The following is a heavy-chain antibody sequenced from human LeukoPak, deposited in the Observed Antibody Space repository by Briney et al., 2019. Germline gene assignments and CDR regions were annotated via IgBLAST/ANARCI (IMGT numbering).Heavy chain of an antibody. CDR2: IYYSGST. V-gene: IGHV4-39*01. D-gene: IGHD6-19*01. J-gene: IGHJ4*02. CDR1: GGSISGSSYY. CDR3: ARIIAVAGYYFDY. Sequence: SETLTLTCTVSGGSISGSSYYWGWIRQPPGKGLEWIGSIYYSGSTYYNPSLKSRVTISVDTSKNQFSLKLSSVTAADTAVYYCARIIAVAGYYFDYWGQGTLVTVSS.